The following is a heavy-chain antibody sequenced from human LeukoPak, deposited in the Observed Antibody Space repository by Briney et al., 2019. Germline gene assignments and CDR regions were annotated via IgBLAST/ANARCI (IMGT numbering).Heavy chain of an antibody. Sequence: GGSLRLSCAASGFTFSSYEMNWVRQAPGKGLDWVSYISSSGSPIYYADSVKGRFTISRDNAKNSLYLQMNSLRAEDTAVYYCARGSVQLEGQDYYYGMDVWGQGTTVTVSS. J-gene: IGHJ6*02. V-gene: IGHV3-48*03. CDR1: GFTFSSYE. CDR2: ISSSGSPI. CDR3: ARGSVQLEGQDYYYGMDV. D-gene: IGHD1-1*01.